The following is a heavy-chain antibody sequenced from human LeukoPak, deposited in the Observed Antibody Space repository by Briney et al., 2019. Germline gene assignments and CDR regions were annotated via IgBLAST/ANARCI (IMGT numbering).Heavy chain of an antibody. J-gene: IGHJ4*02. Sequence: GGSLRLSCTASGFTFSDYYMSWIRQAPGKGLEWVSYISSSGSTIYYADSVKDRFTISRDNAKNSLYLQMNSLRAEDTAVYYCAREGLLWFGELSDGDGVDYRGQGTLVTVSS. D-gene: IGHD3-10*01. CDR1: GFTFSDYY. CDR2: ISSSGSTI. V-gene: IGHV3-11*01. CDR3: AREGLLWFGELSDGDGVDY.